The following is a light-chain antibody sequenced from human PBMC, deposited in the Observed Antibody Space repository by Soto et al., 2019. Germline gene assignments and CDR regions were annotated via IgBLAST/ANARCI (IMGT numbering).Light chain of an antibody. CDR2: ASS. J-gene: IGLJ1*01. CDR3: SSYTSGTTLYV. V-gene: IGLV2-14*01. Sequence: QSALTQPASVSGSPGQSITISCTGTSSDVGGYNFVSWYQHHAGKAPRLMIYASSNRPSGVSHRFSGSRSGNTASLTISGLQAEDEADYYCSSYTSGTTLYVFGTGPKLPVL. CDR1: SSDVGGYNF.